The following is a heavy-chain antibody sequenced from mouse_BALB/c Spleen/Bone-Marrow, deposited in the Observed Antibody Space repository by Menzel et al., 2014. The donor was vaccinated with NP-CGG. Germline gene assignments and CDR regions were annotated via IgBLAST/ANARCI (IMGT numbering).Heavy chain of an antibody. CDR2: INPGSGGT. CDR1: GYAFTNYL. Sequence: QVQLQQPGAELVRPGTSVKVSCKASGYAFTNYLIEWVKQRPGQGQERMGVINPGSGGTNYNEKFKGRATRTADKSSSTAYMQLSSLTSDDSAVSFFSLPFPPSSALDYWGPRPSVTVSS. J-gene: IGHJ4*01. CDR3: SLPFPPSSALDY. V-gene: IGHV1-54*03.